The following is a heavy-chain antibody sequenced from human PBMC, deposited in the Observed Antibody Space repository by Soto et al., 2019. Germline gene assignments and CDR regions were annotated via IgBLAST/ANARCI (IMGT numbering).Heavy chain of an antibody. CDR3: AREDSSSAQDVDFDV. V-gene: IGHV1-69*01. CDR2: IIPITGTV. J-gene: IGHJ2*01. D-gene: IGHD6-6*01. Sequence: QVQLVQSGAEVKKPGSSVKVSCKVSGGTFSSYAIGWVRQAPGQGLEWMGGIIPITGTVNYAQKFQGRGTSTADESTTTGDMELSSLRAEDTAVYDCAREDSSSAQDVDFDVWGRGTLGTVSS. CDR1: GGTFSSYA.